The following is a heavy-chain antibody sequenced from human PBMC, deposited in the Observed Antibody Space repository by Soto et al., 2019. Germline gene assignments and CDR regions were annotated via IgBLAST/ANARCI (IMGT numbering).Heavy chain of an antibody. V-gene: IGHV3-74*01. CDR2: INSDGSST. D-gene: IGHD3-22*01. Sequence: WGSLRLSCAASGFTFSSYDMHWVRQATGKGLVWVSRINSDGSSTSYADSVKGRFTISRDNAKNTLYLQMNSLRAEDTAVYYCARWRGYYDSSGIKGSYFDYWGQGTLVASPQ. CDR3: ARWRGYYDSSGIKGSYFDY. J-gene: IGHJ4*02. CDR1: GFTFSSYD.